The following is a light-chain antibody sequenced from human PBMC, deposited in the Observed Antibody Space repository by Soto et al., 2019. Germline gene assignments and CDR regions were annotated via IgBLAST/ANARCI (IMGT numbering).Light chain of an antibody. V-gene: IGKV1-5*03. J-gene: IGKJ1*01. CDR3: QQYNSYPLS. CDR1: QSIIKW. CDR2: KAS. Sequence: DIQVTQSPSTLSASVGDRVTITCRASQSIIKWLAWYQQKPGKAPKVLIHKASSLESGVPSRFSGSGSGTDFILTISSLQPDDFATYYCQQYNSYPLSFGQGTKVEIK.